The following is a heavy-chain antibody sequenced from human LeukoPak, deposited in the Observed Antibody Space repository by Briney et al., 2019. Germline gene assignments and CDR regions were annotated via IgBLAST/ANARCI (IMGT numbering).Heavy chain of an antibody. D-gene: IGHD6-13*01. CDR1: GFTFGSYA. CDR3: AKIVAAAGTSRGDY. J-gene: IGHJ4*02. V-gene: IGHV3-23*01. CDR2: ISGSGGST. Sequence: PGGSLRLSCAASGFTFGSYAMSWVRQAPGKGLEWVSAISGSGGSTYYADSVKGRFTISRDNSKNTLYLQMNSLRAEDAAVYYCAKIVAAAGTSRGDYWGQGTLVTVSS.